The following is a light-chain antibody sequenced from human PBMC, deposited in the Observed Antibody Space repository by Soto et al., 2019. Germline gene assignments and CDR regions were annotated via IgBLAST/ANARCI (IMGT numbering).Light chain of an antibody. CDR3: CSYAGRIAYV. CDR1: SSDVGGYNL. V-gene: IGLV2-23*01. Sequence: QSVLTQPASVSGSPGQSITISCTGTSSDVGGYNLVSWYQQHPGKAPKLMIYEGSKRPSGVCNRFSGSNAGNTASLTISGSQAEDEADYYCCSYAGRIAYVFGTGTKLTVL. J-gene: IGLJ1*01. CDR2: EGS.